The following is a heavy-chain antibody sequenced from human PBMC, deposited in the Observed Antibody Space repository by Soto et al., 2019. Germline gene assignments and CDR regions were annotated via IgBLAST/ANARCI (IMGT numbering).Heavy chain of an antibody. CDR3: AKDISYSDDAFDI. CDR1: GFTFSSYG. J-gene: IGHJ3*02. CDR2: ISYDGSNK. Sequence: GGSLRLSCAASGFTFSSYGMHWVRQAPGKGLEWVAVISYDGSNKYYADSVKGRFTISRDNSKNTLYLQMNSLRAEDTAVYYCAKDISYSDDAFDIWGQRTMVTVSS. V-gene: IGHV3-30*18. D-gene: IGHD3-3*02.